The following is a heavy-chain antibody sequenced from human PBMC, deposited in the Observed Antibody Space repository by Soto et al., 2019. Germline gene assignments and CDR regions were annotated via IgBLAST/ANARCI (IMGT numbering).Heavy chain of an antibody. CDR3: ARVHVFCSSTSCYTDGMDV. CDR2: MNPNSGNT. V-gene: IGHV1-8*01. CDR1: GYTFTSYD. Sequence: VASVKVSCKASGYTFTSYDINWVRQATGQGLEWMGWMNPNSGNTGYAQKFQGRVTMTRNTSISTAYMELSSLRSEDTAVYYCARVHVFCSSTSCYTDGMDVWGQGTTVTVSS. J-gene: IGHJ6*02. D-gene: IGHD2-2*02.